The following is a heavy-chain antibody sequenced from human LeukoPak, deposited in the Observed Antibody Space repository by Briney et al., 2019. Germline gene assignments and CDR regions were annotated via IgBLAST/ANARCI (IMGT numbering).Heavy chain of an antibody. D-gene: IGHD3-22*01. J-gene: IGHJ4*02. CDR1: GLTVSSNY. CDR2: IYSGGST. CDR3: ARGRYYYDSSGYPLYYFDY. V-gene: IGHV3-53*01. Sequence: QPGXXXXXSCAASGLTVSSNYMSWVRQAPGKGLEWVSVIYSGGSTYYADSVKGRFTISRDNSKNTLYLQMNSLRAEDTAVYYCARGRYYYDSSGYPLYYFDYWGQGTLVTVSS.